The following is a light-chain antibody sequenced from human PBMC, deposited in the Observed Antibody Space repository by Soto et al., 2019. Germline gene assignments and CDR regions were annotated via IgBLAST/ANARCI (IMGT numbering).Light chain of an antibody. J-gene: IGKJ4*01. Sequence: DIQMTQSPSSLSASVGDRVTITCRASQSISSYLNWYQQKPGKAPKLLIYAASSLQSGVPSRFSGSGSGTDFTLTISSLQHEDVETYYCQQYKSAQLTLGGGTKVDIK. CDR3: QQYKSAQLT. V-gene: IGKV1-27*01. CDR2: AAS. CDR1: QSISSY.